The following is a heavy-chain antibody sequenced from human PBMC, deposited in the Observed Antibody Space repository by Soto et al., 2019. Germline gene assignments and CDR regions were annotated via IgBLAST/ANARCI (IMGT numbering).Heavy chain of an antibody. CDR1: GFTFSDYY. Sequence: GESLKISCAASGFTFSDYYMSWIRQAPGKGLEWLSYISGSSDNTNYADSVKGRFTISRDNAKKSLYLEMNSLRAEDTAVYYCATITMMTWGQGTLVTVSS. J-gene: IGHJ5*02. V-gene: IGHV3-11*06. CDR2: ISGSSDNT. D-gene: IGHD3-22*01. CDR3: ATITMMT.